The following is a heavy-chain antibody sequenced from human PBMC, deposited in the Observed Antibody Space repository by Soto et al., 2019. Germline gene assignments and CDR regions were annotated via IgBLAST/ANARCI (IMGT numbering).Heavy chain of an antibody. CDR1: GDSISSYY. V-gene: IGHV4-59*01. Sequence: QVQLQESGPGLIKPSETLSLTCTVSGDSISSYYWSWIRQPPGKGLEWIGFIYYSGNTNYNPSLQSRVTMSIDTSKNQFSLKLSSVTAADTSVYYCARDQGIGASGPFDYWGLGSLVTVSS. CDR3: ARDQGIGASGPFDY. J-gene: IGHJ4*02. CDR2: IYYSGNT. D-gene: IGHD6-13*01.